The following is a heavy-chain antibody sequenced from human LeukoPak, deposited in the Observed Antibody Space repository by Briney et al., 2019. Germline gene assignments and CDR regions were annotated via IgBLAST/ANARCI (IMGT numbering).Heavy chain of an antibody. V-gene: IGHV3-7*01. CDR2: IKQDGSEK. CDR1: GFTFSSYA. J-gene: IGHJ6*03. Sequence: QTGGSLRLSCAASGFTFSSYAMNWVRQAPGKGLEWVANIKQDGSEKYYVDSVKGRFTISRDNAKNSLYLQMNSLRAEDTAVYHCARGRRRDGYKNYYYYYMDVWGKGTTVTVSS. D-gene: IGHD5-24*01. CDR3: ARGRRRDGYKNYYYYYMDV.